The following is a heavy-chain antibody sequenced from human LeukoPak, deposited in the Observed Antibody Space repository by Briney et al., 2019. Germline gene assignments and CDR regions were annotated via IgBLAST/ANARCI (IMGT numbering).Heavy chain of an antibody. V-gene: IGHV4-30-2*01. CDR3: ASSSGSYSAEYFQH. J-gene: IGHJ1*01. Sequence: SETLSLTCAVSGGSISSGGYSWSWIRQPPGKGLEWIGYIYHSGSTYYNPSLKSRVTISVDRSKNQFSLKLSSMTAADTAVYYCASSSGSYSAEYFQHWGQGTLVTVSS. CDR2: IYHSGST. D-gene: IGHD1-26*01. CDR1: GGSISSGGYS.